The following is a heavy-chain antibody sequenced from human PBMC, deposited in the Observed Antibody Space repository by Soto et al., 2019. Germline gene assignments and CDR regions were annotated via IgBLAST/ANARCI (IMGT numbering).Heavy chain of an antibody. D-gene: IGHD2-15*01. CDR2: IWYDGSNK. CDR3: ARDGPPGGIVVVVAAKFFDY. Sequence: GGSLRLSCAASGFTFSSYGMHWVRQAPGKGLEWVAVIWYDGSNKYYADSVKGRFTISRDNSKNTLYLQMNSLRAEDTAVYYCARDGPPGGIVVVVAAKFFDYWGQGTLVTVSS. J-gene: IGHJ4*02. CDR1: GFTFSSYG. V-gene: IGHV3-33*01.